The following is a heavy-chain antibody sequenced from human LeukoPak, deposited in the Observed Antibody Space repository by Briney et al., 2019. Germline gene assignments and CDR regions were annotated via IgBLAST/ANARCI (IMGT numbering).Heavy chain of an antibody. CDR3: ARNSGWYGIS. CDR1: GFTLSSYE. V-gene: IGHV3-23*01. D-gene: IGHD6-19*01. Sequence: GGSLRLSCMVSGFTLSSYEMSWIRQAPGKGLEWVSSIEYGESTTHYADSVRGRFTISRDNYKNTLYLQLTSLSDDDTAVYFCARNSGWYGISWGQGALVIVSS. CDR2: IEYGESTT. J-gene: IGHJ4*02.